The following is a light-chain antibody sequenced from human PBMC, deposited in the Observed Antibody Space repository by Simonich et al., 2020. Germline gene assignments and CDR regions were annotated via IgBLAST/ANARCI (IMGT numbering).Light chain of an antibody. J-gene: IGKJ4*01. CDR2: GAS. CDR3: QQYNNWPPLT. Sequence: EIVLTQSPATLSLSPGERATLPCRASQSVSSNLAWYQQKPGQAPRLLIYGASTRATGFPARFSGSGSGPEFTLTISSMQSEDFAVYYCQQYNNWPPLTFGGGTKVEIK. V-gene: IGKV3-15*01. CDR1: QSVSSN.